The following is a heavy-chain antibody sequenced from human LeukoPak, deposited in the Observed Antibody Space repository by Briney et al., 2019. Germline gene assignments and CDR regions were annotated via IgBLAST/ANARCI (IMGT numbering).Heavy chain of an antibody. CDR3: ARDIYYYDSSGYYRFDY. V-gene: IGHV4-4*02. D-gene: IGHD3-22*01. CDR2: IYHSGST. J-gene: IGHJ4*02. CDR1: GGSISSSNW. Sequence: PSETLSLTCAVSGGSISSSNWWSWVRQPPGKGLEWIGEIYHSGSTYYNPSLKSRVTISVDTSKNQFSLKLSSVTAADTAVYYCARDIYYYDSSGYYRFDYWGQGTLVTVSS.